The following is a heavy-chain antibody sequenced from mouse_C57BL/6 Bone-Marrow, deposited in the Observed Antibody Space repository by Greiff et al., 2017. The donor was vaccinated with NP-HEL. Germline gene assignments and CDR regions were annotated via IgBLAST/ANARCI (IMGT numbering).Heavy chain of an antibody. CDR3: ASPYGN. CDR2: ISYDGSN. J-gene: IGHJ3*01. D-gene: IGHD1-1*01. V-gene: IGHV3-6*01. Sequence: VQLKESGPGLVKPSQSLSLTCSVTGYSITSGYYWNWIRQFPGNKLEWMGYISYDGSNNYNPSLKNRISITRDPSKNQFFLKLNSVTTEDTATYYCASPYGNWGQGTLVTVSA. CDR1: GYSITSGYY.